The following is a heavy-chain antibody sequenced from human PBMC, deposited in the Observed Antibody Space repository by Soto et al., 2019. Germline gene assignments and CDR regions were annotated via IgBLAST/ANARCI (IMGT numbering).Heavy chain of an antibody. CDR2: IYSGDSP. D-gene: IGHD4-17*01. V-gene: IGHV3-66*01. CDR1: GFSVSSNY. Sequence: EVQLVESGGGLVQPGGSLRLSCAASGFSVSSNYVSWVRQAPAKGLEWVSLIYSGDSPHYADSVKGRFTISRDNSKNSLYLQMNILRAEDTAVYYCPAHDLGDDGGEGLMDYWGQGTLVTVSS. J-gene: IGHJ4*02. CDR3: PAHDLGDDGGEGLMDY.